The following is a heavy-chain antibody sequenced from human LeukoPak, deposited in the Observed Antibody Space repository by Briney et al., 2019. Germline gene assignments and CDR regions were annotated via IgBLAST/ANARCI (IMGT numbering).Heavy chain of an antibody. J-gene: IGHJ4*02. CDR3: ARASGSFDY. CDR2: IWSDGSNK. CDR1: GFTFSTYG. D-gene: IGHD1-26*01. V-gene: IGHV3-33*01. Sequence: AGGSLRLSCAASGFTFSTYGLHWVRQAPGKGLEWVAVIWSDGSNKYFAGSVKGRFTISRDNSKNTMYLQMNSLRAEDSAVYYCARASGSFDYWGQGTLVTVSS.